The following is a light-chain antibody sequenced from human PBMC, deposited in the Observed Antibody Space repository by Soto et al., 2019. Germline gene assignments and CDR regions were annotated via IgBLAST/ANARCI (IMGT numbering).Light chain of an antibody. CDR1: QSVTSTY. CDR3: QQYVSPPIT. CDR2: GAS. Sequence: EIVLTQSPGTLSLSPGERATLPCRASQSVTSTYLGWYQQKPGQAPSLLIYGASSRATGIPDRFSGSGSGTDFTLTISRLEPEDFAVYYCQQYVSPPITFGQGTRLEIK. J-gene: IGKJ5*01. V-gene: IGKV3-20*01.